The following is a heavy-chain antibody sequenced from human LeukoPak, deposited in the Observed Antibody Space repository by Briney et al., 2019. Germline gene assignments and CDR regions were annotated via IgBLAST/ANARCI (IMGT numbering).Heavy chain of an antibody. V-gene: IGHV1-69*05. Sequence: SVKVSCKASGGTFSSYAISWVRQAPGQGLEWMGGIIPIFGTADYAQKFQGRVTITTDESTSTAYMELSSLRSEDTAVYYCARGGAVAGTEDYYYYMDVWGKGTTVTVSS. J-gene: IGHJ6*03. D-gene: IGHD6-19*01. CDR1: GGTFSSYA. CDR3: ARGGAVAGTEDYYYYMDV. CDR2: IIPIFGTA.